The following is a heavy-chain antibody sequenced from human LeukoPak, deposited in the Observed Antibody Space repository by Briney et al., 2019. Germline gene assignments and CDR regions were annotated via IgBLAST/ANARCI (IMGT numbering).Heavy chain of an antibody. J-gene: IGHJ5*02. CDR3: ARDLGTERGNWFDP. V-gene: IGHV1-46*01. D-gene: IGHD1-1*01. CDR1: GYTFTNYY. CDR2: INPSGGST. Sequence: ASVNVSFKASGYTFTNYYMHWVRQARGQGREGMGIINPSGGSTSYAQKFQGRVTMTRDTSTSTVYMELSSLRSEDTAVYYCARDLGTERGNWFDPWGQGTLVTVSS.